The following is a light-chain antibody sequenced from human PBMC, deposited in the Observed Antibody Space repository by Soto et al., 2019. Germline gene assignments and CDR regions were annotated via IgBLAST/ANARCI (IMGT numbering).Light chain of an antibody. J-gene: IGKJ1*01. V-gene: IGKV1-5*01. CDR3: LPYSSHSWT. Sequence: DIQMTQSPSTLSASIGDRVTITCRASRSISDWLAWYQQKPGKAPELLIFDASSLKSGVPSRFSGSGSGTEFTLIVSRLQPDDVTTYHRLPYSSHSWTFGQGTKVDIK. CDR2: DAS. CDR1: RSISDW.